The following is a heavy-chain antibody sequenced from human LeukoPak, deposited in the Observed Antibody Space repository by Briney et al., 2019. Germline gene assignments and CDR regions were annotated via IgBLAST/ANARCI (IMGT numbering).Heavy chain of an antibody. Sequence: GGSLRLSCAASGFTFSSYEMNWVRQAPGKGLEWVSYISSSGSTIYYADSVKGRFTISRDNAKNSLYLQMNSLRAEDTAVYYCASTVMVRGVIHRGLDVWGKGTTVTISS. CDR1: GFTFSSYE. D-gene: IGHD3-10*01. CDR3: ASTVMVRGVIHRGLDV. J-gene: IGHJ6*04. CDR2: ISSSGSTI. V-gene: IGHV3-48*03.